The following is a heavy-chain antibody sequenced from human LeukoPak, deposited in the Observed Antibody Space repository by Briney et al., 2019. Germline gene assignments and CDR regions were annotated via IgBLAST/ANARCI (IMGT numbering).Heavy chain of an antibody. D-gene: IGHD2-21*02. V-gene: IGHV3-11*01. CDR2: ISTGSSTI. CDR3: ARGLTDSHYYGLDV. J-gene: IGHJ6*02. CDR1: GFTFSDYY. Sequence: GGSLRLSCAASGFTFSDYYMSWIRQAPGKGLEWISYISTGSSTIYYADSVKGRFAISRDNAKNSLYLQMNSLRAEDTAVYYCARGLTDSHYYGLDVWGQGTTVTVSS.